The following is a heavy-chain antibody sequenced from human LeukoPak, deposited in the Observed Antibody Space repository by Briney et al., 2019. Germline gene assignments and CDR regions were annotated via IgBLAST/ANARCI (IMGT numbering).Heavy chain of an antibody. D-gene: IGHD2-2*02. CDR3: ARGPLYCSSTSCYTGWPVDYYYYMDV. CDR1: GGSISSYY. V-gene: IGHV4-4*07. Sequence: SETLSLTCTVSGGSISSYYWSWIRQPAGKGLEWIGRIYTSGSTNYNPSLKSRVTMSVDTSKNQFSLKLSSVTAADTAVYYCARGPLYCSSTSCYTGWPVDYYYYMDVWGKGTTVTVSS. CDR2: IYTSGST. J-gene: IGHJ6*03.